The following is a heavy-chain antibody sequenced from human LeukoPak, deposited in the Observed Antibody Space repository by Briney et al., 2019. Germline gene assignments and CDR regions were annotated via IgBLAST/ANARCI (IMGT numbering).Heavy chain of an antibody. CDR3: ATQRGSYRWGTDLDY. CDR2: INPNSGDT. Sequence: ASVKVSCKASGYTFTGYYMHWVRQAPGQGLEWMGWINPNSGDTKYAQKFQGRVTMTRDTSISTAYMELSRLRSDDTAVYYCATQRGSYRWGTDLDYWGQGTLVTVSS. D-gene: IGHD3-16*01. J-gene: IGHJ4*02. CDR1: GYTFTGYY. V-gene: IGHV1-2*02.